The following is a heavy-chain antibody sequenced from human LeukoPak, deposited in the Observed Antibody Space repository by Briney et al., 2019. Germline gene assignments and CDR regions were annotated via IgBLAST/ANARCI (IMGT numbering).Heavy chain of an antibody. J-gene: IGHJ4*02. Sequence: SETLSLTCAVYGGSFSGYYWSWIRQPPGKGLEWIGEINHSGSTNYNPSLKSRVTISVDTSKNQFSLKLSSVTAVDTAVYYCARGRDNTWIQLWSHFDYWGQGTLVTVSS. V-gene: IGHV4-34*01. CDR2: INHSGST. CDR1: GGSFSGYY. CDR3: ARGRDNTWIQLWSHFDY. D-gene: IGHD5-18*01.